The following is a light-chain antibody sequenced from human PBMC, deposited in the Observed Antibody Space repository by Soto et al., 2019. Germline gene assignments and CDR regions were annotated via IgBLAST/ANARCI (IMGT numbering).Light chain of an antibody. CDR1: KSITTF. J-gene: IGKJ4*02. V-gene: IGKV1-5*01. CDR3: QQYSTYPLT. CDR2: DAS. Sequence: DIQMPQSPYTLSASIGDIVPITCRASKSITTFLAWYQQKPGKAPQILIYDASKLEPGVPSRLSGGGSGTEFTLTISSLQPDDFASYYCQQYSTYPLTFGGGTRVEIK.